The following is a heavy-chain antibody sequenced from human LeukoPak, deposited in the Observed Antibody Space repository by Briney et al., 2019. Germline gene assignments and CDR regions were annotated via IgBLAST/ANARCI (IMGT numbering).Heavy chain of an antibody. Sequence: GGSLRLSCAASGFTFTSYAMSWVRQAPGKGLEWVSTISGSGGGTYYADSVKGRFTISRDNSKNTLYLQMNSLRAEDTAVYYCAKNLGTGGTGLRGAFDIWGQGTMVTVSS. CDR3: AKNLGTGGTGLRGAFDI. CDR1: GFTFTSYA. D-gene: IGHD3/OR15-3a*01. V-gene: IGHV3-23*01. CDR2: ISGSGGGT. J-gene: IGHJ3*02.